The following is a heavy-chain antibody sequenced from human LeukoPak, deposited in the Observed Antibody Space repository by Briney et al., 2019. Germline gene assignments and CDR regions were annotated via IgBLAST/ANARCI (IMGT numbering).Heavy chain of an antibody. Sequence: GGSLRLSCAASGFTFSNYVMHWVRQAPGKGLEWVAVISYDGSNKYYADSVKGRFTISRDNSKNTLYLQMNSLRAEDTAVYYCARGSSTSPAPPFDYWGQGTLVTASS. J-gene: IGHJ4*02. CDR2: ISYDGSNK. CDR3: ARGSSTSPAPPFDY. V-gene: IGHV3-30-3*01. CDR1: GFTFSNYV. D-gene: IGHD2-2*01.